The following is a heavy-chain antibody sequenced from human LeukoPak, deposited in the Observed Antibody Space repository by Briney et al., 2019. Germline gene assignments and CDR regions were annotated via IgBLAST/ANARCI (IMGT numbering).Heavy chain of an antibody. D-gene: IGHD2-2*01. CDR3: ARDYARYYYYYMDV. V-gene: IGHV1-69*13. Sequence: GASVKVSCKASGGTFSSYAISWVRQAPGQGLEWMGGIIPIFGTANYAQKFQGRVTITADESTSTAYMELSSLRSEDTAVYYCARDYARYYYYYMDVWGKGITVTVSS. J-gene: IGHJ6*03. CDR1: GGTFSSYA. CDR2: IIPIFGTA.